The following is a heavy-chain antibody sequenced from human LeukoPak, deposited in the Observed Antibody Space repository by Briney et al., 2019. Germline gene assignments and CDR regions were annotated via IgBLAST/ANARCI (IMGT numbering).Heavy chain of an antibody. D-gene: IGHD2-2*02. CDR3: ARDPIRYCSSTSCYTGAFDI. CDR2: IYSGGST. J-gene: IGHJ3*02. CDR1: GFTVSSNY. V-gene: IGHV3-53*01. Sequence: GGSLRLSCAASGFTVSSNYMSWVRQAPGKGLEWVSVIYSGGSTYYADSVKGRFTISRDNAKNSLYLQMNSLRAEDTAVYYCARDPIRYCSSTSCYTGAFDIWGQGTMVTVSS.